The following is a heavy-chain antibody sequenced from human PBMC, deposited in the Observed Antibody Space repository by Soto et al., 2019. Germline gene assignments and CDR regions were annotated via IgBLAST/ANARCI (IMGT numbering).Heavy chain of an antibody. V-gene: IGHV4-34*01. Sequence: SETLSLTCAVYGGSFSGYYWNWIRQPPGKGLEWIGEINHSGSTSYNPSLKSRVTISVDTSKNQFSLKVSSETAADTAVYYCAIHPSLRYLDYRGQGTLVTVSS. D-gene: IGHD3-9*01. J-gene: IGHJ4*02. CDR3: AIHPSLRYLDY. CDR2: INHSGST. CDR1: GGSFSGYY.